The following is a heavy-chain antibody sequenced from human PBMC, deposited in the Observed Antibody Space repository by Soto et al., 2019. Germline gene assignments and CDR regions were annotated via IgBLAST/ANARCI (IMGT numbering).Heavy chain of an antibody. J-gene: IGHJ4*02. CDR2: ISSGGSQ. CDR3: ARDTLGWAYDFWH. D-gene: IGHD3-3*01. Sequence: EVQLVESGGGLVQPGGSLRLSCAASGFTVSNLYMTWVRQAPGKGLEWVSVISSGGSQYYADSVKGRFTISRDNSKNTVYLQMNSLRAGDTAIYYCARDTLGWAYDFWHGGQGTLVTVSS. V-gene: IGHV3-66*01. CDR1: GFTVSNLY.